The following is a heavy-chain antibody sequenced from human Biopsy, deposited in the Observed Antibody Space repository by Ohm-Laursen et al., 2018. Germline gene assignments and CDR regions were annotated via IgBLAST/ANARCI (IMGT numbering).Heavy chain of an antibody. J-gene: IGHJ4*02. D-gene: IGHD6-19*01. CDR3: ARESALAGDFDS. V-gene: IGHV4-59*01. Sequence: SDTLSLTCNVSGGDINNYYWSWIRQPPGKGLEWLGYISNIGSTNYNPSLKSRVTISVDTSKNHFSLKLTSVTAADTAVYYCARESALAGDFDSWGQGTLVTVSS. CDR2: ISNIGST. CDR1: GGDINNYY.